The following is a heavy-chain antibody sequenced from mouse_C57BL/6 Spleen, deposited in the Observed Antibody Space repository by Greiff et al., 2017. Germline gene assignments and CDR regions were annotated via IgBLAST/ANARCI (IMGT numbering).Heavy chain of an antibody. D-gene: IGHD1-1*01. CDR2: INYDGSST. J-gene: IGHJ4*01. CDR3: ARDTGSSYPYYYAMDY. CDR1: GFTFSDYY. V-gene: IGHV5-16*01. Sequence: EVKLMESEGGLVQPGSSMKLSCTASGFTFSDYYMAWVRQVPEKGLEWVANINYDGSSTYYLDSLKSRFIISRDNAKNILYLQMSSLKSEDTATYYCARDTGSSYPYYYAMDYWGQGTSVTVSS.